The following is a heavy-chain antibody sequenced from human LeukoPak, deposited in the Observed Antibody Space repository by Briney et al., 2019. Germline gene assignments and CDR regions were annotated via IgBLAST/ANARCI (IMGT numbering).Heavy chain of an antibody. D-gene: IGHD3-22*01. J-gene: IGHJ4*02. Sequence: ASVKVSCKASGYTFTSYGISWVRQAPGQGVEWMGWISAYNGNTNYAQKLQGRVTMTTDTSTSTAYMELRILRPDDTAVYYCASAEDSSGYVGFDYWGQGTLVTVSS. CDR2: ISAYNGNT. V-gene: IGHV1-18*01. CDR1: GYTFTSYG. CDR3: ASAEDSSGYVGFDY.